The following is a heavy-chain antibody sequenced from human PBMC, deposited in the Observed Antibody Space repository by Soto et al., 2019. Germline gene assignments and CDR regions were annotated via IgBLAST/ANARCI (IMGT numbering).Heavy chain of an antibody. D-gene: IGHD3-9*01. V-gene: IGHV1-18*01. CDR2: ISAYNGNT. Sequence: ASVKVSCKASGYTFTSYGISWVRQAPGQGLEWMGWISAYNGNTNYAQKLQGRVTMTTDTSTSTAYMELRSLRSDDTAVYYCARDRNLRYFDGVLYPDPNHYGMDFWGQGTTVTVAS. J-gene: IGHJ6*02. CDR1: GYTFTSYG. CDR3: ARDRNLRYFDGVLYPDPNHYGMDF.